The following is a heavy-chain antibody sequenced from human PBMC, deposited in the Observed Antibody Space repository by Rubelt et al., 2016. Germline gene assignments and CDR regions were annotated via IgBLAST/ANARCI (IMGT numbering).Heavy chain of an antibody. CDR2: INHSGST. D-gene: IGHD6-13*01. CDR3: ARGSSWYSVGMDV. J-gene: IGHJ6*02. Sequence: QVQLQQWGAGLLKPSETLSLTCAVYGGSFSGYYWSWIRQPPGKGLEWIGEINHSGSTNYNPSLKSRVTISVDTSKNQFSLKLSAVTAADTAVYYCARGSSWYSVGMDVWGQGTTVTVSS. V-gene: IGHV4-34*01. CDR1: GGSFSGYY.